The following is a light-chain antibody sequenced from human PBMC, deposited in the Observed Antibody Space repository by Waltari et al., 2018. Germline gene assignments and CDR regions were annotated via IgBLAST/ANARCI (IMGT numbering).Light chain of an antibody. CDR2: DAS. CDR3: QQRSNWLT. Sequence: EIVLTQSPATLSLSPGERATHSCRASQSVSSYLAWYQQNPGQAPRLLLYDASNRATGIPARFSGSGSGTDFTLTISSLEPEDFAVYYCQQRSNWLTFGGGTKVEIK. J-gene: IGKJ4*01. CDR1: QSVSSY. V-gene: IGKV3-11*01.